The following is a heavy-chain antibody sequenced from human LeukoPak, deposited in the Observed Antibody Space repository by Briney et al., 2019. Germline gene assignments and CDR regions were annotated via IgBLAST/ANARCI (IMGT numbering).Heavy chain of an antibody. V-gene: IGHV3-66*02. J-gene: IGHJ6*03. D-gene: IGHD4-23*01. CDR2: IYSGGST. CDR1: GFTVSSNY. CDR3: AGPTVDSYYYYYMDV. Sequence: GGSLLLSCAASGFTVSSNYMSWVRQATGKGLEWVSVIYSGGSTYYADSVKGGVTISRDNSKNTLYLQMNSLRAEDTAVYYCAGPTVDSYYYYYMDVWGKGTTVTVSS.